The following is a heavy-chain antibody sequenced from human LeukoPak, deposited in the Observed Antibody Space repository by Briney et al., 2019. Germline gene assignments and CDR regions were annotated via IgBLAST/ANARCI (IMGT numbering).Heavy chain of an antibody. J-gene: IGHJ4*02. CDR2: INHSGST. D-gene: IGHD1-7*01. CDR1: GGSFSSYY. Sequence: PSETLSLTCAVYGGSFSSYYWNWIRQPPGKGLEWIGEINHSGSTNYNPSLKSRVIISVDTSKNQFSLKLSSVTAADTAVYYCARGTGITGTTPDYWGQGTLVTVSS. V-gene: IGHV4-34*01. CDR3: ARGTGITGTTPDY.